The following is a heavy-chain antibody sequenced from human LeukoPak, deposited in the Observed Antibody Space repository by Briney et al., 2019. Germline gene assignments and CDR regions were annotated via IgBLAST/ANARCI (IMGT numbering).Heavy chain of an antibody. J-gene: IGHJ5*02. Sequence: LGESLKISCKGSGYIFTSYWIGWVRQMPGKGLEWMGVIYPGDSDTRYSPSFQGQVTISADKSISTAYLQWSSLKASDTAMYYCARRPGIVGAAWNWFDPWGQGTLVTVSS. CDR3: ARRPGIVGAAWNWFDP. D-gene: IGHD1-26*01. CDR2: IYPGDSDT. CDR1: GYIFTSYW. V-gene: IGHV5-51*01.